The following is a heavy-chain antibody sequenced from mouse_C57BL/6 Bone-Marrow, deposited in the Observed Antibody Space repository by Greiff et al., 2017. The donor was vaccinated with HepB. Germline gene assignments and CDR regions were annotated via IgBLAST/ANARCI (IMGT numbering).Heavy chain of an antibody. CDR3: EGRLRRDWYFDV. J-gene: IGHJ1*03. CDR1: GFTFSDYG. Sequence: EVKLVESGGGLVKPGGSLKLSCAASGFTFSDYGMHWVRQAPEKGLEWVAYISSGSSTIYYADTVKGRFTISRDNAKNTLFLQMTSLRSEDTAMYYCEGRLRRDWYFDVWGTGTTVTVSS. V-gene: IGHV5-17*01. D-gene: IGHD2-4*01. CDR2: ISSGSSTI.